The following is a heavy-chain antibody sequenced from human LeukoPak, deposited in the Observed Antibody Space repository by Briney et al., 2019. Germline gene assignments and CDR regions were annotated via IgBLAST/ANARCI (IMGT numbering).Heavy chain of an antibody. Sequence: PGGSLRLSCAASGFTFSSYEMNWVRQAPGKGLEWVSYISSSGSTIYYADSVKGRFTISRDNAKNSLYLQMNSLRAEDTAVYYCARDSGSSMRGFILPYDYWGQGTLVTVSS. V-gene: IGHV3-48*03. J-gene: IGHJ4*02. CDR3: ARDSGSSMRGFILPYDY. D-gene: IGHD6-6*01. CDR2: ISSSGSTI. CDR1: GFTFSSYE.